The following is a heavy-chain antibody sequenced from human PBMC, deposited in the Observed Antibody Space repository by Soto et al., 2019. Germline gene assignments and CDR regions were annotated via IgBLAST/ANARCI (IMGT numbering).Heavy chain of an antibody. Sequence: GASVKVSCKASGYTFTSYAMHWVRQAPGQRLEWMGWINAGNGNTKYSQKFQGRVTITRDTSASTAYMGLSSLRSEDTAVYYCARGHYSNYQWFDPWGQGTLVTVSS. CDR1: GYTFTSYA. V-gene: IGHV1-3*01. D-gene: IGHD4-4*01. J-gene: IGHJ5*02. CDR2: INAGNGNT. CDR3: ARGHYSNYQWFDP.